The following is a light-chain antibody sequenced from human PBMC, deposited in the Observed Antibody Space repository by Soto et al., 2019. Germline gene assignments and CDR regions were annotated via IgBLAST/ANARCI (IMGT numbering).Light chain of an antibody. V-gene: IGKV1-5*01. CDR1: QTISSW. CDR3: QQYHEYW. Sequence: DIQMTQSPSTLSGSVGDRVTITCRASQTISSWLAWYQQKPGEAPKLLIYDASALPRGVPSRFSGSGSGTEFTLTISSLQPDDFATYYCQQYHEYWFGQGTKVDI. J-gene: IGKJ1*01. CDR2: DAS.